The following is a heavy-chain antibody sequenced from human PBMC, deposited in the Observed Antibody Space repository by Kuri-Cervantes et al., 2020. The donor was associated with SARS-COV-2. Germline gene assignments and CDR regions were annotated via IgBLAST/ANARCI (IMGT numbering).Heavy chain of an antibody. CDR2: ISSSSSYI. CDR3: ARGNYVMYSRWPTAPSDY. V-gene: IGHV3-21*01. J-gene: IGHJ4*02. Sequence: GALKISCAASGFTFSSYSMNWVRQAPGKGLEWVSSISSSSSYISYADSMKGRFTISRDNAKNSLYLQMNSLRAEDTAVYYCARGNYVMYSRWPTAPSDYWGQGTLVTVSS. CDR1: GFTFSSYS. D-gene: IGHD3-16*01.